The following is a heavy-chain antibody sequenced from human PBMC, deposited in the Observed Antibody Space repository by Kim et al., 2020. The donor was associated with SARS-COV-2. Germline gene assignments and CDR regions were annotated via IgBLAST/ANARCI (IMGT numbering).Heavy chain of an antibody. V-gene: IGHV5-51*01. Sequence: GESLKISCKGSGYSFTIYWIGWVRQMPGKGLEWMGIIYPGDSDTRYSPSFQGQVTISADKSISTAYLQWSSLKASDTAMYYCARPAGRLKYYDFWSSVSSYGMDVWGQGTTVTVSS. CDR1: GYSFTIYW. D-gene: IGHD3-3*01. CDR3: ARPAGRLKYYDFWSSVSSYGMDV. J-gene: IGHJ6*02. CDR2: IYPGDSDT.